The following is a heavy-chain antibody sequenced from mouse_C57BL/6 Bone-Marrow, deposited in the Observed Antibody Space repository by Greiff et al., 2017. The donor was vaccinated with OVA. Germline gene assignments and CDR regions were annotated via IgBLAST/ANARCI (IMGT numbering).Heavy chain of an antibody. CDR3: AREVPYYYGSSSFAY. J-gene: IGHJ3*01. CDR2: IYPGDGDT. D-gene: IGHD1-1*01. Sequence: QVQLQQSGAELVKPGASVKISCKASGYAFSSYWMNWVKQRPGKGLEWIGQIYPGDGDTNYNGKFKGKATLTAAKSSSTAYMQLSSLTAEDSAVYFCAREVPYYYGSSSFAYWGQGTLVTVAA. CDR1: GYAFSSYW. V-gene: IGHV1-80*01.